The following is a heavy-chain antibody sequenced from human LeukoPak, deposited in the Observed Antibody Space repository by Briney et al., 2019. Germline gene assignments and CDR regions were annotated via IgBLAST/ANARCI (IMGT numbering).Heavy chain of an antibody. CDR2: INQDGSEK. Sequence: GGSLRLSCAVSGLTFRGYWMSWVRQAPGKGLEWVANINQDGSEKYFVDSVKGRFTISRDNAKNSLHLQMNTLRAEDTAVYYCARERDGRFFDYWGQGTLVTVSS. CDR1: GLTFRGYW. D-gene: IGHD5-24*01. V-gene: IGHV3-7*01. CDR3: ARERDGRFFDY. J-gene: IGHJ4*02.